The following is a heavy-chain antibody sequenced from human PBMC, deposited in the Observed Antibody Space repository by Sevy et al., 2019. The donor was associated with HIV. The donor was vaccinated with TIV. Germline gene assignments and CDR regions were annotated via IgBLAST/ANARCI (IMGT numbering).Heavy chain of an antibody. CDR3: ATYIAAVGSNWFDP. J-gene: IGHJ5*02. CDR2: VHYSGST. Sequence: SETLSLTCTVSGGSISSSSSYWGWISQPPGKPLEWIGSVHYSGSTYYNPSLKSRVTISVDTSESQFSLRLSSVTAADTAVYYCATYIAAVGSNWFDPWGQGTLVTVSS. V-gene: IGHV4-39*01. D-gene: IGHD6-13*01. CDR1: GGSISSSSSY.